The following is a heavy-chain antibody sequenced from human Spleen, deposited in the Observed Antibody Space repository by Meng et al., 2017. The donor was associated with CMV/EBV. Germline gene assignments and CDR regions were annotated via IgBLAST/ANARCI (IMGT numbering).Heavy chain of an antibody. CDR1: GGNFSSYA. Sequence: KASGGNFSSYAISWVRQAPGQGLEWMGGIIPIFGTANYAQKFQGRVTITTDESTSTAYMELSSLRSEDTAVYYCARGCYDSSDPLVYWGQGTLVTVSS. CDR3: ARGCYDSSDPLVY. J-gene: IGHJ4*02. CDR2: IIPIFGTA. D-gene: IGHD3-22*01. V-gene: IGHV1-69*05.